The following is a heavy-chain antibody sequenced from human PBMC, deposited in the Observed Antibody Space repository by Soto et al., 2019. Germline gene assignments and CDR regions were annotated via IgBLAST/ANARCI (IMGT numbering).Heavy chain of an antibody. D-gene: IGHD1-1*01. CDR2: INAGNGNT. Sequence: QVQLVQSGAEVKKPGASVKVSCKASGYTFTSYAMHWVRQAPGQRLEWMGWINAGNGNTKYSQKFQGRVTITRDTSASTAYMELSSLRSEDTAVYYRARDLGTGTPLDYWGQGTLVTVSS. CDR3: ARDLGTGTPLDY. CDR1: GYTFTSYA. J-gene: IGHJ4*02. V-gene: IGHV1-3*01.